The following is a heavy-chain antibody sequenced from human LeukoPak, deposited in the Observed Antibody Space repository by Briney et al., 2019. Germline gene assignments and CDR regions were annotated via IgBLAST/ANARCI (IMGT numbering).Heavy chain of an antibody. J-gene: IGHJ3*02. CDR2: IITIFGTA. V-gene: IGHV1-69*06. CDR3: ARDYYYDILTGYTRSDYDAFDI. Sequence: SVKVSCKASGGTFSSYAISWVRQAPGQGLEWMGGIITIFGTANYAQKFQGRVTITADKSTSTAYMELSSLTSEDTAVYYYARDYYYDILTGYTRSDYDAFDIWGQGTMVTVSS. D-gene: IGHD3-9*01. CDR1: GGTFSSYA.